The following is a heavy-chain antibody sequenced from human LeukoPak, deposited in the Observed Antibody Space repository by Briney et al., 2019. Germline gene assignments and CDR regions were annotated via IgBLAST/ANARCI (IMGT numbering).Heavy chain of an antibody. Sequence: GASVKVSCKASGYTFTSYDINWVRQATGQGLEWMGWISAYNGNTNYAQKLQGRVTMTTDTSTSTAYMELRSLRSDDTAVYYCARDSRDYYDSIYWGQGTLVTVSS. J-gene: IGHJ4*02. CDR1: GYTFTSYD. D-gene: IGHD3-22*01. CDR2: ISAYNGNT. V-gene: IGHV1-18*01. CDR3: ARDSRDYYDSIY.